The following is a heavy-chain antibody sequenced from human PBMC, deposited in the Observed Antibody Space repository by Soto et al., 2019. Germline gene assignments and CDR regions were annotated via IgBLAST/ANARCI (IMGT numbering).Heavy chain of an antibody. J-gene: IGHJ3*02. CDR3: ARSLGWRDAFDI. CDR1: GFTFSSYW. D-gene: IGHD6-19*01. Sequence: EVQLVESGGGLVQPGGSLRLSCVASGFTFSSYWMSWVRQAPGKGLEWVANIKHDGSEEYYVDSVKGRFTISRDNAKNSLYLQMNSLRAEDTAVYYCARSLGWRDAFDICGQGTMVTVSS. CDR2: IKHDGSEE. V-gene: IGHV3-7*01.